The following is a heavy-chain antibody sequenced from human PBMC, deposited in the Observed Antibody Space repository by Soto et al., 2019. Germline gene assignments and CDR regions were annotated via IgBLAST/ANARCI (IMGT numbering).Heavy chain of an antibody. V-gene: IGHV4-4*02. J-gene: IGHJ4*02. CDR3: ARSPYGDPHLDY. D-gene: IGHD4-17*01. Sequence: SETLSLTCAVSGGSISNNNWWSWVRQPPGKGLEWIGEIHHSGSTYYNPSLKSRVTISVDTSKNQFSLKLSSVTAADTAVYYCARSPYGDPHLDYWGQGTLVTVSS. CDR1: GGSISNNNW. CDR2: IHHSGST.